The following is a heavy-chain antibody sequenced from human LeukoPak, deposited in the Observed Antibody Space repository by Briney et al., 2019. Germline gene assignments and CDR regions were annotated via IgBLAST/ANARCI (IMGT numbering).Heavy chain of an antibody. D-gene: IGHD2-21*02. J-gene: IGHJ3*02. Sequence: ASVKVSCKASGYTFTNYGITWVRQAPGQGLEWMGWISGYNGNTNYAQKLQARVTITTDTSTSRAYMELRSLRSDDTAVYYCARDLAVVTAFGQHAFDIWGQGTMVTVSS. V-gene: IGHV1-18*01. CDR3: ARDLAVVTAFGQHAFDI. CDR1: GYTFTNYG. CDR2: ISGYNGNT.